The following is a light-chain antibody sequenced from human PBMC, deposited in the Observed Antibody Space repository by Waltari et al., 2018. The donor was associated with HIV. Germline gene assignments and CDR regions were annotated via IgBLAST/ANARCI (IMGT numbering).Light chain of an antibody. CDR3: AAWDVSLNGLV. J-gene: IGLJ2*01. CDR1: RSNIGSNP. Sequence: QSVLTQPPSASGPPGQRLTISCSGSRSNIGSNPVNWYQQLPGTAPKLLIYSNYQRPSGVPDRFSGSKSGTSASLAISGLQSEDEAGYYCAAWDVSLNGLVFGGGTKVTVL. CDR2: SNY. V-gene: IGLV1-44*01.